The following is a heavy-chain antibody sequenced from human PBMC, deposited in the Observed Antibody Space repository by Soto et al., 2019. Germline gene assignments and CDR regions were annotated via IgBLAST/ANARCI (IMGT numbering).Heavy chain of an antibody. V-gene: IGHV1-3*01. CDR1: GYTFTSYA. CDR2: INAGHGNT. CDR3: ARSMTTVTFGIYYYGMDV. J-gene: IGHJ6*02. Sequence: ASVKVSCKASGYTFTSYAMHWVRQAPGQRLEWMGWINAGHGNTKYSQKFQGRVTITRDTSASTAYMELSSLRSEDTAVYYCARSMTTVTFGIYYYGMDVWGQGTKVTVYS. D-gene: IGHD4-17*01.